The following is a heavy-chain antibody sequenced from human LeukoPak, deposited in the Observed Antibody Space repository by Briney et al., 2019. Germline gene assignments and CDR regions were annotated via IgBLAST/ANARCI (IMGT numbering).Heavy chain of an antibody. D-gene: IGHD2-15*01. J-gene: IGHJ4*02. CDR2: IWYDGSNK. V-gene: IGHV3-33*01. CDR3: ARDWVYCSGGSCAPYFDY. Sequence: GRSPRLSCAASGFTFSSYGMHWVRQAPGKGLEWVAVIWYDGSNKYYADSVKGRFTISRDNSKNTLYLQMNSLRAEDTAVYYCARDWVYCSGGSCAPYFDYWGQGTLVTVSS. CDR1: GFTFSSYG.